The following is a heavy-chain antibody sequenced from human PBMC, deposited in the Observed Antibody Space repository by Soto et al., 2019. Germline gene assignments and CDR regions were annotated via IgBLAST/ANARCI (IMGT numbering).Heavy chain of an antibody. D-gene: IGHD3-10*01. Sequence: QPQLQESGPGLVRPSETLSLTCTVSGGSVSSSSYYWGWIRQPPGKGLEWIGSIYYSGFTYSNVSLQSRVTLSVDKSKNQFSLNLNAVTAADTAVYYCARHSGTDYTGSGSYSWFDPWGQGTLVTVSS. CDR1: GGSVSSSSYY. V-gene: IGHV4-39*01. CDR3: ARHSGTDYTGSGSYSWFDP. CDR2: IYYSGFT. J-gene: IGHJ5*02.